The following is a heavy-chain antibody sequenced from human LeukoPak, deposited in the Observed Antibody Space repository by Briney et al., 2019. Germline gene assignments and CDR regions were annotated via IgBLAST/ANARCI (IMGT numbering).Heavy chain of an antibody. CDR1: GFTFSSYS. D-gene: IGHD3-9*01. J-gene: IGHJ5*02. Sequence: GGSLRLSCAASGFTFSSYSMNWVRRAPGKGLEWVSSISSSSSYIYYADSVKGRFTISRDNAKNSLYLQMNSLRAEDTAVYYCARAMKYYDILTGYPNWFDPWGQGTLVTVSS. CDR2: ISSSSSYI. CDR3: ARAMKYYDILTGYPNWFDP. V-gene: IGHV3-21*01.